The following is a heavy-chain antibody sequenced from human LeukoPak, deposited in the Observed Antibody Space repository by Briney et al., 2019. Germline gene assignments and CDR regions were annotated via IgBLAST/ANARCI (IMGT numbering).Heavy chain of an antibody. V-gene: IGHV3-48*03. CDR1: GFTFSSYE. Sequence: GGSLRLSCAASGFTFSSYEMNWVRQAPGKGLEWVSYISSSGSTIYYADSVKGRFTISRDNAKSSLYLQMNSLRAEDTAVYYCARATQDYGDYGGAFDIWGQGTMVTVSS. J-gene: IGHJ3*02. CDR3: ARATQDYGDYGGAFDI. CDR2: ISSSGSTI. D-gene: IGHD4-17*01.